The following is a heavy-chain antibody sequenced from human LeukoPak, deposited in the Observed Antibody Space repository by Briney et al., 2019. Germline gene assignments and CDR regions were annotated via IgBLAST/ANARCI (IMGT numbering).Heavy chain of an antibody. CDR3: ARGGSRAAAGTGFDY. Sequence: ASVKVSCKASGYTFTSYYMQCVRRAPGQGLEWVGMINPSGGSTSYAQKFQGRVTMTREMSTSTVYMDLSSLRSGDTAVYYCARGGSRAAAGTGFDYWGQGTLVTVPS. D-gene: IGHD6-13*01. CDR2: INPSGGST. CDR1: GYTFTSYY. V-gene: IGHV1-46*01. J-gene: IGHJ4*02.